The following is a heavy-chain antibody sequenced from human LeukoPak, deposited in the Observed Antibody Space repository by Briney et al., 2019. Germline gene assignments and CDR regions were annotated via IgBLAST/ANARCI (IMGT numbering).Heavy chain of an antibody. CDR2: ISGSGGGT. Sequence: GGSLRLSCAASGFTFSSYAMSWVRQAPGKGLEWVSAISGSGGGTYYADSVKGRFTISRDNSKNTLYLQMNSLRAEDTAVYYCAKVSAGTLVADYWGQGTLVTVSS. CDR1: GFTFSSYA. V-gene: IGHV3-23*01. J-gene: IGHJ4*02. D-gene: IGHD6-13*01. CDR3: AKVSAGTLVADY.